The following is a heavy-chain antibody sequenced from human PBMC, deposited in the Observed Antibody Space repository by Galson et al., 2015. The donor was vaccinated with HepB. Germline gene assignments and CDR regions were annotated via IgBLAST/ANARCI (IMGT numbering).Heavy chain of an antibody. V-gene: IGHV3-23*01. CDR2: ISGSGGST. Sequence: SLRLSCAASGFTFSSYAMSWVRQAPGKGLEWVSAISGSGGSTYYADSVKGRFTISRDNSKNTLYLQMNSLRAEDTAVYYCAKDFTGGRGSGSTDYWGQGTLVTVSS. D-gene: IGHD6-19*01. CDR1: GFTFSSYA. CDR3: AKDFTGGRGSGSTDY. J-gene: IGHJ4*02.